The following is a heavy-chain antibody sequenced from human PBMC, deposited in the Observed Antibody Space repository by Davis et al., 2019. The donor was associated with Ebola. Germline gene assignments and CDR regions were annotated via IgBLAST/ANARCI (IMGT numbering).Heavy chain of an antibody. J-gene: IGHJ6*02. D-gene: IGHD1-7*01. Sequence: GGSLRLSCAASGFTFSSYWMSWVRQAPGKGLEWVANIKQDGSEKYYVDSVKGRFTISRDNAKNSLYLQMNSLRAEDTAVYYCSGNYGPSDYYYGMDVWGQGTTVTVSS. CDR1: GFTFSSYW. V-gene: IGHV3-7*01. CDR2: IKQDGSEK. CDR3: SGNYGPSDYYYGMDV.